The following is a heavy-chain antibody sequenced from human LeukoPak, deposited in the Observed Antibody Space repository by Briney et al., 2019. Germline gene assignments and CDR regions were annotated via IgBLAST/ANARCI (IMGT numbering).Heavy chain of an antibody. CDR2: IYYSGST. J-gene: IGHJ4*02. CDR3: ARNGVEQQLVYFDY. D-gene: IGHD6-13*01. V-gene: IGHV4-59*01. Sequence: PSETLSLTCTVSGGSISSYYWSRIRQPPGKGLEWIGYIYYSGSTNYNPSLKSRVTISVDTSKNQFSLKLSSVTAADTAVYYCARNGVEQQLVYFDYWGQGTLATVSS. CDR1: GGSISSYY.